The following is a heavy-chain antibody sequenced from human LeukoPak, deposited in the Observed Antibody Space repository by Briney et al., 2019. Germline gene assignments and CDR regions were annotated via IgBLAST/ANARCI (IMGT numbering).Heavy chain of an antibody. V-gene: IGHV3-11*01. CDR2: ISISGTTI. J-gene: IGHJ4*02. CDR3: ARAGRLQYGDYVAFDY. Sequence: GGSLRLSCAASGFAFTDYYMSWIRQAPGKGLDWVSYISISGTTINYADSVKGRFTFSRDNAKNSLYLQMNSLRAEDTAVYYCARAGRLQYGDYVAFDYWGQGTLVTVSS. D-gene: IGHD4-17*01. CDR1: GFAFTDYY.